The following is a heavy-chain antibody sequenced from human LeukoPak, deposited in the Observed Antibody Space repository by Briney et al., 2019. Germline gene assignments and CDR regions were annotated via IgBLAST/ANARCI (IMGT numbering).Heavy chain of an antibody. Sequence: SETLSLTCTVSGGSISSYYWSWIRQPPGKGLEWIGYIYYSGSTNYNPSLKSRVTISVDTSKNQFSLKLSSVTAADTAVYYCARDTPHKGGSGSYYSRFDYWGQGTLVTVSS. J-gene: IGHJ4*02. V-gene: IGHV4-59*01. CDR3: ARDTPHKGGSGSYYSRFDY. D-gene: IGHD3-10*01. CDR2: IYYSGST. CDR1: GGSISSYY.